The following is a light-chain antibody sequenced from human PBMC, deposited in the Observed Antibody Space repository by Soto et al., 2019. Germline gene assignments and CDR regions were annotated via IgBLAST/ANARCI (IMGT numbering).Light chain of an antibody. CDR2: GAS. Sequence: EIVMTQSPATLSVSPGERATLSCRPSQSVADKLAWYQQKPGQAPRLLIYGASTRATGIPARFSGSGSGTEFTLTISSLQTVYFSSYDCQQYINWPLTLGGWTMVGNK. V-gene: IGKV3-15*01. J-gene: IGKJ4*01. CDR1: QSVADK. CDR3: QQYINWPLT.